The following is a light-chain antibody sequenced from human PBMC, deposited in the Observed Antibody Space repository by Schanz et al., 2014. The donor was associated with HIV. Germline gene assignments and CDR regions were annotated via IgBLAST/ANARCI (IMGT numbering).Light chain of an antibody. Sequence: EVLMTQSPATLSVSPGERATLSCRASQSVRSDLAWYQQRPGQAPSLLIYGASTRAPGIPARFSGSGSGTEFTLTISRLEPEDFAVYFCQYFGNSGGTFGGGTKVEI. CDR2: GAS. J-gene: IGKJ4*01. CDR1: QSVRSD. CDR3: QYFGNSGGT. V-gene: IGKV3-15*01.